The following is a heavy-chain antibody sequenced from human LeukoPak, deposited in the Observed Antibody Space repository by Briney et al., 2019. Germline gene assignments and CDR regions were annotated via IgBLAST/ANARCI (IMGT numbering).Heavy chain of an antibody. D-gene: IGHD2-15*01. J-gene: IGHJ6*03. CDR1: GFTFGDYG. Sequence: GGSLRLSCAASGFTFGDYGMSWVRQVPGKGLEWVSSISHTSGNPYYAESVKGRFTVSRDNSKNTLYLQMNSLTVEDTAIYYCAKNADRGAYCRGGSCYPYYYYYMDVWGTGTTVTISS. CDR2: ISHTSGNP. CDR3: AKNADRGAYCRGGSCYPYYYYYMDV. V-gene: IGHV3-23*01.